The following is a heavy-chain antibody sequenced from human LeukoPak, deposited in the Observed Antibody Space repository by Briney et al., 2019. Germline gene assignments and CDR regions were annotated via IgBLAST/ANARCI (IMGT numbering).Heavy chain of an antibody. CDR3: ARWSGARIDY. CDR2: INHSGST. J-gene: IGHJ4*02. V-gene: IGHV4-34*01. Sequence: SETLSLTCAVYGGSFSGYYWSWIRQPPGKGLEWIGEINHSGSTNYNPSLKSRVTISVDTSKNQFSLELSSVTAADTAVYYCARWSGARIDYWGQGTLVTVSS. CDR1: GGSFSGYY. D-gene: IGHD3-3*01.